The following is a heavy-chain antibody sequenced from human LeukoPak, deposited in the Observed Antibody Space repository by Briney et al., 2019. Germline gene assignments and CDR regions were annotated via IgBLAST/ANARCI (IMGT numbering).Heavy chain of an antibody. CDR2: ISYDGSNK. V-gene: IGHV3-30-3*01. J-gene: IGHJ4*02. CDR1: GFTFSSYA. D-gene: IGHD2-21*02. CDR3: ARGGVVVVTAIASEIDY. Sequence: GGSLRLSCAASGFTFSSYAMHWVRQAPGKGLEWVAVISYDGSNKYYADSVKGRFTISRDNSKNTLYLQMNSLRAEDTAVYYCARGGVVVVTAIASEIDYWGQGTLVTVSS.